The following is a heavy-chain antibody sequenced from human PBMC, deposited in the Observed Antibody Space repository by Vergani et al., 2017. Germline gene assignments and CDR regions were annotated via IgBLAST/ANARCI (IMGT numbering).Heavy chain of an antibody. Sequence: EVQLVESGGGLVQPGGSLRLSCAASGFTFSSYWMSWVRQAPGKGLEWVANIKQDGSEKYYVDSVKGRFTISRDNAKNSLYLQMNSLRAEDTAVYYCARDVGKYYYDGSGYLRLVPGFDYWGQGTLVTVSS. CDR3: ARDVGKYYYDGSGYLRLVPGFDY. V-gene: IGHV3-7*01. CDR1: GFTFSSYW. CDR2: IKQDGSEK. J-gene: IGHJ4*02. D-gene: IGHD3-22*01.